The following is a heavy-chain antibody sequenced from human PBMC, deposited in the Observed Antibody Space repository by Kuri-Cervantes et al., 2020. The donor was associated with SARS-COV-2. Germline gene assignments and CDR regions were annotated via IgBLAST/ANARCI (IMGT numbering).Heavy chain of an antibody. D-gene: IGHD3-3*01. J-gene: IGHJ4*02. CDR1: GFTFSSYA. CDR3: ARDQKLVSYPEWLLYDY. CDR2: ISYDGSNK. V-gene: IGHV3-30-3*01. Sequence: GESLKISCAASGFTFSSYAMHWVRQAPGKGLEWVAVISYDGSNKYYADSVKGRFTISRDNSKNTLYLQRNSLRAEDTAVYYCARDQKLVSYPEWLLYDYWGQGTLVTVSS.